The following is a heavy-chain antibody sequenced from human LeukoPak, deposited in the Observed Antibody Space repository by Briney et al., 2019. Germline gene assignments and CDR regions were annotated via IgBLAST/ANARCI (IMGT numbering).Heavy chain of an antibody. D-gene: IGHD1-26*01. CDR1: GFTFDDYA. CDR3: AKMERDPDAFDI. J-gene: IGHJ3*02. V-gene: IGHV3-9*01. CDR2: ISWNSGSI. Sequence: RSGGSLRLSCAASGFTFDDYAMHWVRQAPGKGLEWVSGISWNSGSIGYADSVKGRFTISRDNAKNSLYLQMNSLRAEDTALYYCAKMERDPDAFDIWGQGTMVTVSS.